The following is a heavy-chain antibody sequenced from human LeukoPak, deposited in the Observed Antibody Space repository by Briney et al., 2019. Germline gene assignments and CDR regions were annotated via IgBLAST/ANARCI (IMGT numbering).Heavy chain of an antibody. V-gene: IGHV1-69*13. Sequence: ASVKVSCKASGGTFSSYAISWVRQAPGQGLEWMGGIIPIFGTANYAQKFQGRVTITADESTSTAYMELSSLRSEDTAVYYCARDYIAAVVGYFDLWGRGTLVTVSS. CDR1: GGTFSSYA. CDR3: ARDYIAAVVGYFDL. D-gene: IGHD6-13*01. J-gene: IGHJ2*01. CDR2: IIPIFGTA.